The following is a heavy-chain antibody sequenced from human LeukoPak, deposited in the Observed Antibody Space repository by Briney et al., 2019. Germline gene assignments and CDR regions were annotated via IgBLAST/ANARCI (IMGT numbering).Heavy chain of an antibody. CDR2: IYTSGST. CDR3: ARDPYVNWFDP. Sequence: SQTQSLTCTVSGGSISSGDYYWSWIRQPAGKGLEWIGRIYTSGSTNYNPSLKSRVTMSVDTSKNQFSLKLSSVTAADTAVYYCARDPYVNWFDPWGQGTLVTVSS. J-gene: IGHJ5*02. V-gene: IGHV4-61*02. CDR1: GGSISSGDYY. D-gene: IGHD3-10*02.